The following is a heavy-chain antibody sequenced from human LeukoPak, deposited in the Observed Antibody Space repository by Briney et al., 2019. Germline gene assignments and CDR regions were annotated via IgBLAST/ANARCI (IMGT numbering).Heavy chain of an antibody. J-gene: IGHJ4*02. D-gene: IGHD4-17*01. V-gene: IGHV1-2*02. Sequence: ASVKVSCKASGYTFTGYYMHWVRQAPGQGLEWMGWINPNSGGTNYAQKFQGRVTMTRDTSISTAYMELSRLRFDDTAVYCCASGDYGDPPLNYWGQGTLVTVSS. CDR1: GYTFTGYY. CDR3: ASGDYGDPPLNY. CDR2: INPNSGGT.